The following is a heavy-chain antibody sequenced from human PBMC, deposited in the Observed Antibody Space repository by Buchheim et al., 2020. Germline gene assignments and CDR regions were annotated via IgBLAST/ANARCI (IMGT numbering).Heavy chain of an antibody. J-gene: IGHJ6*02. CDR1: GFSLSTSGMC. Sequence: QVTLRESGPALVKPTQTLTLTCTFSGFSLSTSGMCVSWIRQPPGKALEWLALIDWDDDKYYSTSLKTRLTISKDTSKNQDLLRMTNMDPVDTATYYCARTPRDTYNWNYPYYGMDVWGQGTT. CDR3: ARTPRDTYNWNYPYYGMDV. CDR2: IDWDDDK. V-gene: IGHV2-70*01. D-gene: IGHD1-20*01.